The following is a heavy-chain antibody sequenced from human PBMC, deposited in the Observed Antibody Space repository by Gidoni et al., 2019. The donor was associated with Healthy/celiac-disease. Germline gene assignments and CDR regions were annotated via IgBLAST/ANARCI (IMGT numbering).Heavy chain of an antibody. CDR3: ARGMGLWMINWFDP. D-gene: IGHD5-18*01. CDR2: INHSGST. V-gene: IGHV4-34*01. Sequence: QVQLQQWGAGLLKPSEPLSLTCAVYGGSFSGYYWSWIRQPPGKGLEWIGEINHSGSTNYNPSLKSRVTISVDTSKNQFSLKLSSVTAADTAVYYCARGMGLWMINWFDPWGQGTLVTVSS. CDR1: GGSFSGYY. J-gene: IGHJ5*02.